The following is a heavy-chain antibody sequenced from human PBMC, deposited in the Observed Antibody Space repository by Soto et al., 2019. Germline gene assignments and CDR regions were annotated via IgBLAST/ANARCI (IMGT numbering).Heavy chain of an antibody. V-gene: IGHV4-39*01. J-gene: IGHJ5*02. CDR2: IYYSGST. CDR3: ARQYSSGSRNWGDP. D-gene: IGHD6-19*01. Sequence: SETLSLTCSVSGGSINISSYFWGWVRHPPGKGLECIGSIYYSGSTYYNPSLRSRVTISVDTSKNQFRLKRSSVTAADTAVFYWARQYSSGSRNWGDPWSQGTLVT. CDR1: GGSINISSYF.